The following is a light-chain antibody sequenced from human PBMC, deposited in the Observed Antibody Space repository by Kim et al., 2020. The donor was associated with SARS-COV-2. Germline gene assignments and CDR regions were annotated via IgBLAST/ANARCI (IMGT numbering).Light chain of an antibody. Sequence: SVGDRVTITCQASQDISNYLNWYQQKPGKAPKLLIYDASNLETGVPSRFSGSGSGTDFTFTISSLQPEDIATYYCQQYDNLPGLTFGGGTKVDFK. V-gene: IGKV1-33*01. CDR3: QQYDNLPGLT. CDR1: QDISNY. CDR2: DAS. J-gene: IGKJ4*01.